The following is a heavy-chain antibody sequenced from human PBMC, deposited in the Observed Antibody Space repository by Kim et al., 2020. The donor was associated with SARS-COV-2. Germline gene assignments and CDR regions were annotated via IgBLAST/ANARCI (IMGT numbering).Heavy chain of an antibody. V-gene: IGHV5-51*01. CDR2: T. CDR3: ARQKRYDWFDP. D-gene: IGHD5-18*01. J-gene: IGHJ5*02. Sequence: TRYSPSFQGQVTISADKSISTAYLQWSSLKASDTAMYYCARQKRYDWFDPWGQGTLVTVSS.